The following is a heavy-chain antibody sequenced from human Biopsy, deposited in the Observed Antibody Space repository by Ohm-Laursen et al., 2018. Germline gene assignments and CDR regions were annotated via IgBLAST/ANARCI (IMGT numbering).Heavy chain of an antibody. J-gene: IGHJ4*02. CDR3: AREAIGYQLPCDD. D-gene: IGHD2-2*01. CDR2: IIPILRTT. CDR1: TGTFNSYG. Sequence: SVKVSCKSPTGTFNSYGIIWVRQAPGQGLEWMGRIIPILRTTAYAQTFLGRVTITAGSPTSTVDMELTSLTSDDTAVYFCAREAIGYQLPCDDWGQGTLVTVSS. V-gene: IGHV1-69*11.